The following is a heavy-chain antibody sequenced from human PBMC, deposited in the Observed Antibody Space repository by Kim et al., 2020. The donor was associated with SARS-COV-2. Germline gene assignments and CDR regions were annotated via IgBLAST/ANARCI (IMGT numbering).Heavy chain of an antibody. CDR2: INWDTSSI. V-gene: IGHV3-9*01. Sequence: GGSLRLSCVASGFTFGDYAMFWVRQAPGKGLEWVSSINWDTSSIAYADSVKGRFAISRDNAKNSLHLQMHSLRSEDTALYYCAKGRLISVAGPLDFWGQGTLVTVSS. J-gene: IGHJ4*02. CDR1: GFTFGDYA. D-gene: IGHD6-19*01. CDR3: AKGRLISVAGPLDF.